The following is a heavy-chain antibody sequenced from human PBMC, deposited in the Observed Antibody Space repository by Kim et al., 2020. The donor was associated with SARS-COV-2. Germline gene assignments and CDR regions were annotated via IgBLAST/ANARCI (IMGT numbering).Heavy chain of an antibody. J-gene: IGHJ4*02. CDR3: TKELAAAYFDY. D-gene: IGHD6-13*01. CDR2: IGSKTDGGTT. V-gene: IGHV3-15*04. Sequence: GGSLRLSCEASGFTFNNAWMSWVRQAPGKGLEWVGRIGSKTDGGTTDYAAFVKGRFTISRDDSKNTLYLQMNSLKTEDTAVYYCTKELAAAYFDYWGQGTLVTVSS. CDR1: GFTFNNAW.